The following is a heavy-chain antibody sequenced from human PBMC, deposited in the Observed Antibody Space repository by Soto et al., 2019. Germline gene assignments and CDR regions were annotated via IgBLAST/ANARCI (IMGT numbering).Heavy chain of an antibody. Sequence: EVQLLESGGGLVKPGGSLRLSCAASGFAFSSSAMSWVRRAPGKGLEWVSAISGSGGSAYYADSVKGRFTISRDKYKKTLYLKMNSMRAEDTAVYYCAKYKYAAYYCYMDVWGKGTTVTVSS. V-gene: IGHV3-23*01. D-gene: IGHD2-8*01. J-gene: IGHJ6*03. CDR2: ISGSGGSA. CDR3: AKYKYAAYYCYMDV. CDR1: GFAFSSSA.